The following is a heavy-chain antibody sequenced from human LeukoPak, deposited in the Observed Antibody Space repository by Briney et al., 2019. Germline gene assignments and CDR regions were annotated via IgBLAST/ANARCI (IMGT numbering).Heavy chain of an antibody. V-gene: IGHV3-11*05. D-gene: IGHD3-22*01. J-gene: IGHJ6*03. Sequence: SVKGRFTISRDNAKNSLYLQMNSLRSEDTAVYYCARGPPDYFDSREYYYMDVWGKGTTVTISS. CDR3: ARGPPDYFDSREYYYMDV.